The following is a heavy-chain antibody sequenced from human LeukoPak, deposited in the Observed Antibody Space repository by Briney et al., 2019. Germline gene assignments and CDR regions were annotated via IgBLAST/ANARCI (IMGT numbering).Heavy chain of an antibody. CDR2: IYSSGRT. D-gene: IGHD6-19*01. J-gene: IGHJ4*02. Sequence: SETLSLTCTVSGGSISSYYWSWIRQPAGKGLEWIGRIYSSGRTDYNPSLKSRVTLSVNTSNNQFSLKLSSVTAADTAVYYCARAGVAGPFDYWGQGTLVTVSS. V-gene: IGHV4-4*07. CDR1: GGSISSYY. CDR3: ARAGVAGPFDY.